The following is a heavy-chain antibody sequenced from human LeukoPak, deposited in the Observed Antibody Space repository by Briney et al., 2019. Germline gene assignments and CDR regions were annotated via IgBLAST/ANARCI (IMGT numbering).Heavy chain of an antibody. CDR1: GGSMRSYY. CDR3: ARTPSIAAAGIFDY. CDR2: IFYSGST. D-gene: IGHD6-13*01. V-gene: IGHV4-59*01. J-gene: IGHJ4*02. Sequence: SETLSLTCAVSGGSMRSYYWSWIRRPPGKGLEYIGNIFYSGSTNYNPSLKSRVTIPVDTSKNQFSLRLNSVTAADTAVYYCARTPSIAAAGIFDYWGQGILVTVSS.